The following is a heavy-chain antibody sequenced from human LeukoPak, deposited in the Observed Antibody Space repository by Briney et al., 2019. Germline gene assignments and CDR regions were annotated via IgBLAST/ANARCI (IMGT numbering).Heavy chain of an antibody. J-gene: IGHJ6*02. CDR2: ISGSGGST. CDR3: AKDSGSSFGIAVAGTYYYYGMDV. Sequence: PGGSLRLSCAASGFTFSSYAMSWVRQAPGKGLEWVSAISGSGGSTYYADSVKGRFTISRDNSKNTLYLQMNSLRAEDTAVYYCAKDSGSSFGIAVAGTYYYYGMDVWGQGTTVTVSS. V-gene: IGHV3-23*01. CDR1: GFTFSSYA. D-gene: IGHD6-19*01.